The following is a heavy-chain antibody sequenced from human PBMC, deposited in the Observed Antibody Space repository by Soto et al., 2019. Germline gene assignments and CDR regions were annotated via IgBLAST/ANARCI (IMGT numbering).Heavy chain of an antibody. CDR3: ARDHRAALSSGYYYGRAEDSYYYYGMDV. D-gene: IGHD3-22*01. Sequence: SETLSLTCTVSGGSVSSGSYYWSWIRQPPGKGLEWIGYIYYSGSTNYNPSLKSRVTISVDTSKNQFSLKLSSVTAADTAVYYCARDHRAALSSGYYYGRAEDSYYYYGMDVWGQGTTVTVSS. CDR1: GGSVSSGSYY. CDR2: IYYSGST. J-gene: IGHJ6*02. V-gene: IGHV4-61*01.